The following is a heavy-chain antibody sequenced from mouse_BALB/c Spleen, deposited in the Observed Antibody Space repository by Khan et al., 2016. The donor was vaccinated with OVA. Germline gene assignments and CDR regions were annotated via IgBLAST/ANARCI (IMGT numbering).Heavy chain of an antibody. CDR3: SRGNWQSYYFDY. CDR1: GYRFTSYL. V-gene: IGHV1S136*01. Sequence: VRLQQSGPELVKPGTSVKMSCKASGYRFTSYLIHWVKQKPGQGLEWIGYINPYNGATKYNEKFKGKATLTSDKSSNTAYMELSSLTSEDSAVYYSSRGNWQSYYFDYWGQGTTLTVSS. D-gene: IGHD4-1*01. J-gene: IGHJ2*01. CDR2: INPYNGAT.